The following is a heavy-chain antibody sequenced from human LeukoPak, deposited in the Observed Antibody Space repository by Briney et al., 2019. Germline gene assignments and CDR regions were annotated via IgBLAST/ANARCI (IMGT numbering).Heavy chain of an antibody. V-gene: IGHV4-39*01. CDR2: VDYRGTT. Sequence: SETQSLTCTVSGASISDSYYFWGWIRQPPGKGLEWIATVDYRGTTYYNSALKSRVTISADTSKNQFYLNLNSMTAADTAVYFCARRRAYNYFDPWGQGTLVTVSS. J-gene: IGHJ5*02. CDR1: GASISDSYYF. CDR3: ARRRAYNYFDP.